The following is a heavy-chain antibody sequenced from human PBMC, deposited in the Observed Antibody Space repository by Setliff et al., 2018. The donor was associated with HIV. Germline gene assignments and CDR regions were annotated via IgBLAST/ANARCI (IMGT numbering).Heavy chain of an antibody. CDR3: ARWGSGSYERVFDY. Sequence: GGSLGLSCAASGFRFRIYWMSWVRQAPGKGLESVANVKQDGTETLYVDSVKGRFTISRDNANNLVYLQMNSLRVEDTAVYFCARWGSGSYERVFDYWGQGMLVTVSS. D-gene: IGHD1-26*01. J-gene: IGHJ4*02. CDR2: VKQDGTET. V-gene: IGHV3-7*01. CDR1: GFRFRIYW.